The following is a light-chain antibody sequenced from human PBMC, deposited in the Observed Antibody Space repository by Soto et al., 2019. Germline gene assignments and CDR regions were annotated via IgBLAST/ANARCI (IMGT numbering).Light chain of an antibody. CDR1: SSDVGGYKY. V-gene: IGLV2-14*01. CDR2: VGS. CDR3: GSYTSSDTPYV. J-gene: IGLJ1*01. Sequence: QSALTQPASVSGSPGQSITISCTGTSSDVGGYKYVSWYQQHPDKAPKLIIYVGSNRPSGVSNRFSGSKSGNTASLTISGLQAEDEADYYCGSYTSSDTPYVFGTGTKLTVL.